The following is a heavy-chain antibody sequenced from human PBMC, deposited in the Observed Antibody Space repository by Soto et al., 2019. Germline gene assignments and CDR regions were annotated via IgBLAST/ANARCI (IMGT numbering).Heavy chain of an antibody. CDR2: ISSSSSYI. CDR1: GFTFSSYS. V-gene: IGHV3-21*01. Sequence: PGGSLRLSCAASGFTFSSYSMNWVRQAPGKGLEWVSSISSSSSYIYYADSVKGRFTISRDNAKNSLYLQMNSLRAEDTAVYYCARDMGYYYDSSGYRPGGGMDVWGQGTTVTVSS. D-gene: IGHD3-22*01. J-gene: IGHJ6*02. CDR3: ARDMGYYYDSSGYRPGGGMDV.